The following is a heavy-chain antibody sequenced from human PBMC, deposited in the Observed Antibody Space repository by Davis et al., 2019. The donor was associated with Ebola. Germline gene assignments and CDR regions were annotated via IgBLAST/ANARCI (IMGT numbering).Heavy chain of an antibody. CDR3: ARSSGSAYYYGMYV. D-gene: IGHD3-10*01. CDR2: INPNSGGT. CDR1: GYTFTAYY. Sequence: ASVKVSCKASGYTFTAYYMHWVRQAPGQGLEWMGWINPNSGGTNYAQKFQGWVTMTRDTSISTAYMELSRLRSDDTAVYYCARSSGSAYYYGMYVWGQGTTVTVSS. V-gene: IGHV1-2*04. J-gene: IGHJ6*02.